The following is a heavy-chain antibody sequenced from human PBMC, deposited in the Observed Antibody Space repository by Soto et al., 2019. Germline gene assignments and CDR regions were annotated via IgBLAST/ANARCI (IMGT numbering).Heavy chain of an antibody. CDR3: ARAVSTRPDGYYYYGMDV. Sequence: SETLSLTCTVYGGSFSGYFWSWIRQPPGKGLEWIGEINLGGSTNYNPSLKSRVTISVDTSKNQFSLKLSSVTAADTAFYYCARAVSTRPDGYYYYGMDVWGQGTTVTVSS. CDR2: INLGGST. V-gene: IGHV4-34*01. CDR1: GGSFSGYF. D-gene: IGHD6-6*01. J-gene: IGHJ6*02.